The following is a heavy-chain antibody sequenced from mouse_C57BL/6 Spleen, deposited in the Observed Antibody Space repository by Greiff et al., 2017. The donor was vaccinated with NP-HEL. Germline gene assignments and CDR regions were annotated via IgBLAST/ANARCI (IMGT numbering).Heavy chain of an antibody. J-gene: IGHJ4*01. CDR1: GYTFTDYY. CDR3: ARWYYGSSPYAMDY. Sequence: QVQLQQSGAELVRPGASVKLSCKASGYTFTDYYINWVKQRPGQGLEWIARIYPGSGNTYYNEKFKGKATLTAEKSSSTAYMQLSSLTSEDSAVYFCARWYYGSSPYAMDYWGQGTSVTVSS. CDR2: IYPGSGNT. D-gene: IGHD1-1*01. V-gene: IGHV1-76*01.